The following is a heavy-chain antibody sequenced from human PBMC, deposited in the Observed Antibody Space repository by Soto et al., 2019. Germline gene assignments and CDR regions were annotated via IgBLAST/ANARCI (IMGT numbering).Heavy chain of an antibody. CDR1: GFTFTSSA. D-gene: IGHD6-13*01. V-gene: IGHV1-58*02. CDR3: ARLQAAAGDNDLTFDY. Sequence: SVKVSCKASGFTFTSSAMQWVRQARGQRLEWIGWIVVGSGNTNCAQKFQERVTITRDMSTSTAYLQWSSLKASDTAMYYCARLQAAAGDNDLTFDYWGQGTLVTVSS. J-gene: IGHJ4*02. CDR2: IVVGSGNT.